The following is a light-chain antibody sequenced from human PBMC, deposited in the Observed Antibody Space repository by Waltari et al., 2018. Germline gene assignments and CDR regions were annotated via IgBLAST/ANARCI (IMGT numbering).Light chain of an antibody. CDR1: SSNIGRNP. J-gene: IGLJ2*01. V-gene: IGLV1-44*01. Sequence: QSVLTQPPSASGTPGQRVTISCSGSSSNIGRNPVNWYQQLPGTAPKLLIHSNIHVPSGVPFRFSVSNSCTSASLAISGLQSEDEADYYCATWDASLTGWVFGGGTKLTVL. CDR2: SNI. CDR3: ATWDASLTGWV.